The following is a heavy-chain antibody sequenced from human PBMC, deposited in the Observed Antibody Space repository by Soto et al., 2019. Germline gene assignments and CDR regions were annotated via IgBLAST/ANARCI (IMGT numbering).Heavy chain of an antibody. CDR3: AGDLVSCYSSSWYYY. Sequence: ASVKVSCQASGYTFTGYYMHWVRQAPGQGVEWMGWINPNSGRTNYAQNFQGRFTITSDTSISTAYMELSSLRSDDTAVYYCAGDLVSCYSSSWYYYWGQGTLVTVSS. J-gene: IGHJ4*02. CDR1: GYTFTGYY. V-gene: IGHV1-2*02. CDR2: INPNSGRT. D-gene: IGHD6-13*01.